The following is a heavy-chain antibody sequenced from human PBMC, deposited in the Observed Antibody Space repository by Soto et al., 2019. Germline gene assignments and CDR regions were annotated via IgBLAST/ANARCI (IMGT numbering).Heavy chain of an antibody. D-gene: IGHD3-10*01. CDR1: GYTFTDYD. J-gene: IGHJ4*02. CDR3: ARGFSSYSVH. Sequence: QVQLVQSGAEVKEPGASVRVSCKAYGYTFTDYDINWVRQAAGQGPEWMGWMNPNTGNTAYAQKFQGRLPLTRDTSIGTAYLDLRSLTSEDTAVYYCARGFSSYSVHWAQGTLVTVSS. V-gene: IGHV1-8*02. CDR2: MNPNTGNT.